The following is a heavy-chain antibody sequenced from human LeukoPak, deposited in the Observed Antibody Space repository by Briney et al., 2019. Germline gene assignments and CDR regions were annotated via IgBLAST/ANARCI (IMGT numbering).Heavy chain of an antibody. D-gene: IGHD6-13*01. CDR3: ARGGYSRYYYYMDV. Sequence: ASVEVSCKASGYTFTSYDINWVRQATGQGLEWMGWMNPNSGNTGYAQKFQGRVTMTRNTSISTAYMELSSLRSEDTAVYYCARGGYSRYYYYMDVWGKGTTVTVSS. CDR1: GYTFTSYD. CDR2: MNPNSGNT. V-gene: IGHV1-8*01. J-gene: IGHJ6*03.